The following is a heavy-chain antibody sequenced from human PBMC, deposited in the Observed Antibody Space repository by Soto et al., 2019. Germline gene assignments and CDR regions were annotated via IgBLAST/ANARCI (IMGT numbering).Heavy chain of an antibody. CDR2: VSGTGDST. CDR3: AKDNGNYGSGTFSH. CDR1: GFTVTSYA. J-gene: IGHJ4*02. Sequence: EVHLLESGGGLVPPGGSLRLSCAASGFTVTSYAMSWVRQAPGKGLEWVSLVSGTGDSTHYANSVRGRFTISRDDSKATLYLQMSGLGAEDTAVYYCAKDNGNYGSGTFSHWGQGTLVTVSS. V-gene: IGHV3-23*01. D-gene: IGHD1-7*01.